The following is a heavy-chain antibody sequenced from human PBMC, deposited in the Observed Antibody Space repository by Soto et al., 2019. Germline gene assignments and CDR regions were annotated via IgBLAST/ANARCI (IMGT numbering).Heavy chain of an antibody. D-gene: IGHD2-21*02. V-gene: IGHV3-66*01. CDR2: IYSGGST. J-gene: IGHJ4*02. CDR3: ARELHCGGDCYPYYFDY. CDR1: GYTFGDHY. Sequence: GGSLRLSCAASGYTFGDHYIDWVRQAPGKGLEWVSVIYSGGSTYYADSVKGRFTISRDNSKNTLYLQMNSLRAEDTPVYSCARELHCGGDCYPYYFDYWGQGTLVTVSS.